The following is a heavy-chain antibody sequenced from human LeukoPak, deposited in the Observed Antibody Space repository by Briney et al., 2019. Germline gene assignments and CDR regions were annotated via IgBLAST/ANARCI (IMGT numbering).Heavy chain of an antibody. CDR1: GGSIRSEDSY. Sequence: SETLSLTCTVSGGSIRSEDSYWSWIRQPPGKALEWVGYMFYNGKAYYNPSLKSRITISEDTSKNQISLKVTSVTAADTAVYYCARDKGVRAGSSWLHYAMDVWGQGTTVTVSS. J-gene: IGHJ6*02. CDR2: MFYNGKA. CDR3: ARDKGVRAGSSWLHYAMDV. D-gene: IGHD6-13*01. V-gene: IGHV4-30-4*01.